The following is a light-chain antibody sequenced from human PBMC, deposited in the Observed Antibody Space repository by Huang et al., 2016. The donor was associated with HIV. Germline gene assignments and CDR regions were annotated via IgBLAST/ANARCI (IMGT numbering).Light chain of an antibody. V-gene: IGKV3-11*01. CDR1: QSVGSY. Sequence: EIVLTQSPATLSLSPGERATLSCRASQSVGSYLSWYQQKPGQAPRLRIDDVSNRATGIPARFSGSGSGTDFTLTISSLEPEDFAVYYCQQRSSWPPYTFGQGTKLEIK. CDR3: QQRSSWPPYT. J-gene: IGKJ2*01. CDR2: DVS.